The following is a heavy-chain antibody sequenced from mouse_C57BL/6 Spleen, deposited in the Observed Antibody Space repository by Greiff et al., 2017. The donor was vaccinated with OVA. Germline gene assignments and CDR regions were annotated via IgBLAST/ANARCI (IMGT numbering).Heavy chain of an antibody. J-gene: IGHJ3*01. V-gene: IGHV5-17*01. Sequence: EVMLVEPGGGLVKPGGSLKLSCAASGFTFSDYGMHWVRQAPEKGLEWVAYISSGSGTIYYADTVKGRFTISRDNAKNTLFLQMTSLRSDDTAMYYCASGTPFAYWGKGTLVTVSA. CDR1: GFTFSDYG. D-gene: IGHD4-1*01. CDR2: ISSGSGTI. CDR3: ASGTPFAY.